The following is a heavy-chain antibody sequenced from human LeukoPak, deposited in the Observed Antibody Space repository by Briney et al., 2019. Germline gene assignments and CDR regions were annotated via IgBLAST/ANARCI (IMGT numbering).Heavy chain of an antibody. CDR3: AKVWIHAIDAFDI. D-gene: IGHD3-3*01. Sequence: SCKASGYTFTSYYMHWVRQAPGKGLEWVAFIRYDGSNKYYADSVKGRFTISRDNSKNTLYLQMNSLRAEDTAVYYCAKVWIHAIDAFDIWGQGTMVTVSS. V-gene: IGHV3-30*02. CDR2: IRYDGSNK. CDR1: GYTFTSYY. J-gene: IGHJ3*02.